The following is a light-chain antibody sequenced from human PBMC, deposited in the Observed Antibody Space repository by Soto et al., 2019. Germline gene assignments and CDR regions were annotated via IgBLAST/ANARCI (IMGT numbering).Light chain of an antibody. J-gene: IGKJ1*01. CDR2: AAS. Sequence: EVVLTQSPGTVSLSPGERATLSCRASQSVTSNYFAWYQQKPGQAPRLLIYAASSRTTGIPDRFSGSGSGTDFTLSISRLEPEDFAVYYCHQYGSSITWTFGQGTKVEIK. CDR3: HQYGSSITWT. CDR1: QSVTSNY. V-gene: IGKV3-20*01.